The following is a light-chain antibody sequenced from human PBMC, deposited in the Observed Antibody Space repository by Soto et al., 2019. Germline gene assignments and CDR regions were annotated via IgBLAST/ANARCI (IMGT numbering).Light chain of an antibody. CDR2: KAS. Sequence: DIQMTQSPSTLSASIGDRVNITCRASQSISSWLAWYQQKPGKAPKVLIYKASNLENGVPSRFSGSGYGTEFTLTISSLQPDDFATYYCQQYRSFSPLTFGGGTKVDIK. CDR1: QSISSW. V-gene: IGKV1-5*03. CDR3: QQYRSFSPLT. J-gene: IGKJ4*01.